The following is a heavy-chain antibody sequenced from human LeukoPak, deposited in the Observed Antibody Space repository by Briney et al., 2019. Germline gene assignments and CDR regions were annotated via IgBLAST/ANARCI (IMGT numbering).Heavy chain of an antibody. Sequence: PVESLKLSCKGSGYSFTSYWIGWVRAMPGKGLEWMGIIYPGDSDTRYSPSFQGQVTISADKSISTAYLQWSSLKASDTAMYYCARRLRWELPYYFDYWGQGTLVTVSS. J-gene: IGHJ4*02. D-gene: IGHD2-15*01. V-gene: IGHV5-51*01. CDR2: IYPGDSDT. CDR1: GYSFTSYW. CDR3: ARRLRWELPYYFDY.